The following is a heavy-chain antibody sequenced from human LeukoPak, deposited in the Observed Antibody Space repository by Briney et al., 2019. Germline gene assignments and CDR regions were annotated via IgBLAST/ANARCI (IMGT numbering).Heavy chain of an antibody. CDR1: GGTFSSYA. CDR3: ARDASPSMVRGVMGDY. CDR2: INPSGGST. D-gene: IGHD3-10*01. J-gene: IGHJ4*02. Sequence: GASVKVSCKASGGTFSSYAISWVRQAPGQGLEWMGIINPSGGSTSYAQKFQGRVTMTRDTSTSTVYMELSSLRSEDTAVYYCARDASPSMVRGVMGDYWGQGTLVTVSS. V-gene: IGHV1-46*01.